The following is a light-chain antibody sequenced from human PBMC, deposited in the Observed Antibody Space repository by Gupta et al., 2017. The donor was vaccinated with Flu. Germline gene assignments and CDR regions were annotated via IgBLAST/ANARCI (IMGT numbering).Light chain of an antibody. CDR3: QQYDNSPPIT. CDR1: QDISNY. V-gene: IGKV1-33*01. Sequence: DIKLTQYPSSLSASVVDRVTITCQASQDISNYLNCYQQKPGNAPKLLIYDASNLETGVPSRFNGSGSGTDFTLTIRSLQPQDIATYYCQQYDNSPPITFGQGTRLEIK. CDR2: DAS. J-gene: IGKJ5*01.